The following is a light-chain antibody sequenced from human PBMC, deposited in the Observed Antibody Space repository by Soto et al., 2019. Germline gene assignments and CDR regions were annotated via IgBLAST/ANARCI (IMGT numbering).Light chain of an antibody. J-gene: IGKJ4*01. CDR1: QSISSY. CDR2: AAS. V-gene: IGKV1-39*01. CDR3: QQYESWPFT. Sequence: DIQMTQSPSSLSASVGDRVTITCRASQSISSYLNWYQQKPGKAPKLLIYAASSLQSGVPSRFSGSGSGTDFALTISSLQPEDFAVYYCQQYESWPFTFGGGTKV.